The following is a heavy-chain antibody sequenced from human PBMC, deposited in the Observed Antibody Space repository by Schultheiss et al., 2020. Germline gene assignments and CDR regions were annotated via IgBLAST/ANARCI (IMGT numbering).Heavy chain of an antibody. CDR1: GFTFSTFW. Sequence: GGSLRLSCAASGFTFSTFWMTWVRQAPGKGLEWVANIKQDGTEKNYVDSVKGRFTIPRDNAKNSLYLQMDSLRVEDTAVYYCARDGGVSGYDLFDYWGQGPLVNVSS. V-gene: IGHV3-7*03. CDR3: ARDGGVSGYDLFDY. J-gene: IGHJ4*02. CDR2: IKQDGTEK. D-gene: IGHD5-12*01.